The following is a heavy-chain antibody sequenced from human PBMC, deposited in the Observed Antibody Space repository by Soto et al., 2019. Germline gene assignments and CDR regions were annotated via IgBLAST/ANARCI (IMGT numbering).Heavy chain of an antibody. V-gene: IGHV3-30-3*01. CDR2: ISYDGSKK. CDR3: ARDAGGYCSGGRCYGFDP. D-gene: IGHD2-15*01. J-gene: IGHJ5*02. CDR1: GFTFSSYA. Sequence: GGSLRLSCAASGFTFSSYAMHWVRQAPGKGLEWVALISYDGSKKYYADSVKGRFTISRDNSKNTLYLQMNSLSAEDTAVYYCARDAGGYCSGGRCYGFDPWGQGTLVTVSS.